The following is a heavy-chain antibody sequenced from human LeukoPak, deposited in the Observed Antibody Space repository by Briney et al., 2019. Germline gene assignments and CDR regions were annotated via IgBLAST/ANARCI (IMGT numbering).Heavy chain of an antibody. CDR3: ARHNYGDLVKHYYYYGMDV. V-gene: IGHV5-51*01. J-gene: IGHJ6*02. CDR2: IYPDDSDT. D-gene: IGHD4-17*01. CDR1: GYRFTSYW. Sequence: GESLKISFKGSGYRFTSYWIGWVRQIPGKGLEWMGIIYPDDSDTKYSPSFQGQVTVSVDKSINTAYLQWSSLKASDTAMYYCARHNYGDLVKHYYYYGMDVWGQGTTVTVSS.